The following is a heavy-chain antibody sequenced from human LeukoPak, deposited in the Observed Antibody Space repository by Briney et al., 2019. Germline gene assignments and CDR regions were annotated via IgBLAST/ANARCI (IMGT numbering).Heavy chain of an antibody. D-gene: IGHD6-19*01. CDR1: GFTFSNYA. CDR2: ISDSGDST. J-gene: IGHJ4*02. V-gene: IGHV3-23*01. CDR3: ARRSGIAVAGAFDY. Sequence: PGGSLRLSCAASGFTFSNYAMRWVRQAPGKGLEWVSGISDSGDSTYYADSVKGRFTISRDNSKNTLYLQMNSLRAEDTAVYYCARRSGIAVAGAFDYWGQGTLVTASS.